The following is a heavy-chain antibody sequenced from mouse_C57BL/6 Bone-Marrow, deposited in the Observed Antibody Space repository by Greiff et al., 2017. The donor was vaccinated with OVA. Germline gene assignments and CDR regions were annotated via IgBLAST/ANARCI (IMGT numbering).Heavy chain of an antibody. CDR3: ARSSSYVSWFAY. CDR2: ISSGSSTI. D-gene: IGHD1-1*01. J-gene: IGHJ3*01. CDR1: GFTFSDYG. Sequence: EVKLVESGGGLVKPGGSLKLSCAASGFTFSDYGMHWVRQAPEKGLEWVAYISSGSSTIYYADTVKGRFTISRDNAKNTLFLQMTSLRSEDTAMYYCARSSSYVSWFAYWGQGTLVTVSA. V-gene: IGHV5-17*01.